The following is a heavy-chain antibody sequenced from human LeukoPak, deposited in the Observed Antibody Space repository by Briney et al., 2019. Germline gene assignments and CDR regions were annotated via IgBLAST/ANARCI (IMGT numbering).Heavy chain of an antibody. CDR1: GFTFRNHG. V-gene: IGHV3-33*01. J-gene: IGHJ4*02. D-gene: IGHD2-21*02. CDR3: ARDISYCGGDCAPYYFDY. CDR2: IWSDGSNT. Sequence: GGSLRLSCAASGFTFRNHGMHWVRQAPGKGLEWVAVIWSDGSNTKYADSVKGRFTISRDNAKNSLYLQMNSLRAEDTAVYYCARDISYCGGDCAPYYFDYWGQGTLVTVSS.